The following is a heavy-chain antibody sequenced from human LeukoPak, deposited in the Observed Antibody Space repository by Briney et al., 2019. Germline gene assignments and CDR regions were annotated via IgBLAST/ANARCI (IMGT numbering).Heavy chain of an antibody. D-gene: IGHD4-23*01. Sequence: SETLSLTCTVPGGSISSRSDYWGWIRQTPGKGLEWIGNLDSSGSTYYNPSLKSRVTISVGTSKNQFSLNLRSVTAADTAIYFCSRSHDYGGLYFYYYMDVWGKGTTVTVSS. CDR2: LDSSGST. V-gene: IGHV4-39*01. CDR1: GGSISSRSDY. J-gene: IGHJ6*03. CDR3: SRSHDYGGLYFYYYMDV.